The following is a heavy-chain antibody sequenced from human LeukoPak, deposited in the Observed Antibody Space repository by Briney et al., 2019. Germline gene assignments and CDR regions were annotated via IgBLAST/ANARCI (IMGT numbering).Heavy chain of an antibody. CDR2: ISSSSNII. Sequence: PGGSLRLSCTASGFTFNSYNMNWVRQAPGKGLEWLPYISSSSNIIYYADSVKGRFTISRDNAKNSLYLQMNSLRDEDAALYYCARDDSSGYFHDFWGQGTLVTVSS. V-gene: IGHV3-48*02. D-gene: IGHD3-22*01. CDR3: ARDDSSGYFHDF. J-gene: IGHJ4*02. CDR1: GFTFNSYN.